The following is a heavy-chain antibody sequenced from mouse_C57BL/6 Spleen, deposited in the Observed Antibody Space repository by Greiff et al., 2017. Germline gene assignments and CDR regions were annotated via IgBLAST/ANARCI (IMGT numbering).Heavy chain of an antibody. V-gene: IGHV1-55*01. CDR1: GYTFTSYW. D-gene: IGHD1-1*01. CDR2: IYPGSGST. Sequence: VKLQESGAELVKPGASVKMSCKASGYTFTSYWITWVKQRPGQGLEWIGDIYPGSGSTNYNEKFKSKATLTVDTSSSTAYMQLSSLTSEDSAVYYCAREVTVVAIDYWGQGTTLTVSS. CDR3: AREVTVVAIDY. J-gene: IGHJ2*01.